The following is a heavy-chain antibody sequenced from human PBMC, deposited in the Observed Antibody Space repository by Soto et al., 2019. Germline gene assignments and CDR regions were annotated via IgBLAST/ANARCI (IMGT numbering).Heavy chain of an antibody. D-gene: IGHD1-1*01. CDR2: ISSSSSYI. CDR3: ARGRGIRPYYFDY. V-gene: IGHV3-21*01. J-gene: IGHJ4*02. Sequence: EVQLVESGGGLVKPGGSLRLSCAASGFTFSSYSMNWVRQAPGKGLEWVSSISSSSSYIYYADSMKGRFTISRDNAKNSLYLQMNSLRAEDTAVYYCARGRGIRPYYFDYWGQGTLVTVSS. CDR1: GFTFSSYS.